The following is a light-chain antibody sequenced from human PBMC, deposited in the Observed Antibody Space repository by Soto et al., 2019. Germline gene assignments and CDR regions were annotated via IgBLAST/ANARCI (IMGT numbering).Light chain of an antibody. Sequence: QSVLTQPASVSGSPGQSITISCTGTSSDIGTYNLVSWYQHYPGKAPKLMIYEGIKRPSGVSNRFSGSKSGNTAFLTISGLQAEDEADYYCCSYAGSGTDNYVFGSGTKAHRP. J-gene: IGLJ1*01. CDR3: CSYAGSGTDNYV. CDR1: SSDIGTYNL. CDR2: EGI. V-gene: IGLV2-23*01.